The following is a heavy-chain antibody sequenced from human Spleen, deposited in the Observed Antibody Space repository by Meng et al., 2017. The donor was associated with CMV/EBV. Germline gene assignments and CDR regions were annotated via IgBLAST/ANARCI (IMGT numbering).Heavy chain of an antibody. CDR3: ARSMLEVNRYYYGMDV. D-gene: IGHD1-1*01. V-gene: IGHV3-66*01. CDR1: GFTVSSNY. CDR2: IYSDGTT. J-gene: IGHJ6*04. Sequence: GESLKISCAASGFTVSSNYMSWVRQAPGRGLEWVSMIYSDGTTHYADSVKGRFTISRDNAKNSLFLQMNSLRAEDTAVYYCARSMLEVNRYYYGMDVWGEGTPVTVSS.